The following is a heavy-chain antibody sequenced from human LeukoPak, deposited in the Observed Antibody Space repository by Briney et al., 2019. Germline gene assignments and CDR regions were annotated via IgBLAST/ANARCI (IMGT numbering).Heavy chain of an antibody. V-gene: IGHV4-59*08. CDR1: GGSISSYY. Sequence: SETLSLTCTVSGGSISSYYWSWIRQPPGKGLEWIGYIYYSGSTNYNPSLKSRVTISVDTSKNQFSLKLSSVTAADTAVYYCARVDDSSGYYRWFDPWGQGTLVTVSS. CDR2: IYYSGST. D-gene: IGHD3-22*01. CDR3: ARVDDSSGYYRWFDP. J-gene: IGHJ5*02.